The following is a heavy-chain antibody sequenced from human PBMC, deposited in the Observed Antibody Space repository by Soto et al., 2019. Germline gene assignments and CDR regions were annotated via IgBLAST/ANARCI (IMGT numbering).Heavy chain of an antibody. V-gene: IGHV5-51*01. J-gene: IGHJ5*02. CDR2: IYPGDSDT. CDR1: GYSFTSYW. Sequence: EVQLVQSGAEVKKHGESLKISCKGSGYSFTSYWIGWVRQMPGKGLEWMGIIYPGDSDTRYSPSFQGQVTISADKSISTAYLQWSSLKASDTAMYYCARSGDTYYYGSGSYYFWFDPWGQGTLVTVSS. CDR3: ARSGDTYYYGSGSYYFWFDP. D-gene: IGHD3-10*01.